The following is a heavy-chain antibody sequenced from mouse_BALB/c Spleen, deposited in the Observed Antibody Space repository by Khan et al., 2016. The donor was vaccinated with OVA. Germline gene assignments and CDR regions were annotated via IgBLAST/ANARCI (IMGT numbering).Heavy chain of an antibody. J-gene: IGHJ2*01. Sequence: VQLKQSGAELAKPGASVKMSCKASGYTFINYWMNWVKQRPGQGLEWIGYINPTTGYTEYNLKFKDKATLTADKSSSTAHMQLSSLTSEDSAVYYCARRGLRWDFDYWGQGTTLTVSS. D-gene: IGHD1-1*01. V-gene: IGHV1-7*01. CDR2: INPTTGYT. CDR3: ARRGLRWDFDY. CDR1: GYTFINYW.